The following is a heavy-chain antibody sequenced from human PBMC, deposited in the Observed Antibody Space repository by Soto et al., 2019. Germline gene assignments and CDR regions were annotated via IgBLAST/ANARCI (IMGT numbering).Heavy chain of an antibody. CDR2: IYYSGIT. V-gene: IGHV4-59*12. J-gene: IGHJ3*02. D-gene: IGHD3-3*01. CDR1: GGSISTYY. Sequence: PSETLSLTCTVSGGSISTYYWSWIRQPPGKGLEWIGKIYYSGITNYNPSLKSRVTVSVDTSKNQFSLKLSSVTAADTAVYYCARVPIFGVVKGVLDIWGQGTMVTVSS. CDR3: ARVPIFGVVKGVLDI.